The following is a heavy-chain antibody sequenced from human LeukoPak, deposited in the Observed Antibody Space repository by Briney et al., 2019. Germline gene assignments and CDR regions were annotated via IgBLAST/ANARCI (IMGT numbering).Heavy chain of an antibody. J-gene: IGHJ3*02. Sequence: GGSLRLSCAASGFTFSDYWMSWVRQAPGKGLEWVAVISYDGSNKYYADSVKGRFTISRDNSKNTLYLQMNSLRAEDTAVYYCAKDQYNWNPLADAFDIWGQGTMVTVSS. CDR2: ISYDGSNK. CDR1: GFTFSDYW. D-gene: IGHD1-20*01. CDR3: AKDQYNWNPLADAFDI. V-gene: IGHV3-30*18.